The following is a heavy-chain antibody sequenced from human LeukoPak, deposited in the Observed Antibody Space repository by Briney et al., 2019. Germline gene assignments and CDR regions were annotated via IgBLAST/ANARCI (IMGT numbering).Heavy chain of an antibody. V-gene: IGHV4-39*07. CDR3: ARDRHFDSSGYSTFHY. Sequence: SETLSLTCTVSGGSISSSSYYWGWIRQPPGKGLEWIGSIYYSGSTYYNPSLKSRVTISVDTSKNQFSLKLSSVTAADTAVYYCARDRHFDSSGYSTFHYWGQGTLVTVSS. D-gene: IGHD3-22*01. J-gene: IGHJ4*02. CDR1: GGSISSSSYY. CDR2: IYYSGST.